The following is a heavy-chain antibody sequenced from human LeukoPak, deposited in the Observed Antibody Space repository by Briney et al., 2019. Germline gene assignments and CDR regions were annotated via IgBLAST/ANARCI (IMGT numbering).Heavy chain of an antibody. V-gene: IGHV4-39*07. CDR2: IYYSGST. J-gene: IGHJ4*02. CDR1: GGSISGSSYY. D-gene: IGHD3-3*01. Sequence: SETLSLTCTVSGGSISGSSYYWGWICQPPGKGLEWIGSIYYSGSTYYNPSLKSRVTISVDTSKNQFSLKLSSVTAADTAVYYCARGSEQSYDFWSGYSYFDYWGQGTLVTVSS. CDR3: ARGSEQSYDFWSGYSYFDY.